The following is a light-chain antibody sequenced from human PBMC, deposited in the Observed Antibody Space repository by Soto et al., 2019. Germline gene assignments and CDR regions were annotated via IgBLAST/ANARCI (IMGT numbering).Light chain of an antibody. J-gene: IGKJ5*01. CDR3: QQYNNWPLT. V-gene: IGKV3D-15*01. CDR1: QSVSTN. CDR2: GAS. Sequence: EFVLPQSPETLALSPGERASLSCRASQSVSTNLSWHQQRPGQAPRLLIYGASTRATGVPARFSGGGSGTEFTLTITCLQSEDFAVYWCQQYNNWPLTFGPGTRLEIK.